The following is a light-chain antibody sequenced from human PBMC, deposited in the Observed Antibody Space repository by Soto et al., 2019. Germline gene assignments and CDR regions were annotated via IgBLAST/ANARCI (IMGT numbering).Light chain of an antibody. CDR1: QSISSY. CDR2: VAS. J-gene: IGKJ2*01. Sequence: TQSPGTLSLSPGERATLSCRASQSISSYLNWYQQKPGRAPKLLIYVASSLQSGVPSRFSGSGSGTDFTLTISSLQPEDFATYYCQQSYSTPIYTFGQGTKLEIK. CDR3: QQSYSTPIYT. V-gene: IGKV1-39*01.